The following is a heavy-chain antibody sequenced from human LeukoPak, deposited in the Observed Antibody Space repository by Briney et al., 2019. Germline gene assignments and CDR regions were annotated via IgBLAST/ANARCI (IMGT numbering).Heavy chain of an antibody. CDR1: GRSISSYY. CDR2: IYYSGIT. CDR3: ARALLWFGEFPPHYMDV. D-gene: IGHD3-10*01. Sequence: PSETLSLTCTVSGRSISSYYWSWIRQPPGKGLEWIGYIYYSGITNYNHSFKSRVTISVDTSKNQFSLKLSSVTAADTAVYYCARALLWFGEFPPHYMDVWGKGTTVTVSS. V-gene: IGHV4-59*01. J-gene: IGHJ6*03.